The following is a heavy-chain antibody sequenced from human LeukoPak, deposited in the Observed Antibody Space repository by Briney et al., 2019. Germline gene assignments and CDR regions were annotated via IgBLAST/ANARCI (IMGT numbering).Heavy chain of an antibody. CDR1: GFTFSSYA. D-gene: IGHD6-19*01. V-gene: IGHV3-23*01. J-gene: IGHJ4*02. CDR3: AKDPGAVAGIDGDY. Sequence: GGSLRLSCAASGFTFSSYAMSWVRQAPGKGLEWVSAISGSGGSTYYADSVKGRFTISRDNSKNTLYLQMNSLRAEGTAVYYCAKDPGAVAGIDGDYWGQGTLVTVSS. CDR2: ISGSGGST.